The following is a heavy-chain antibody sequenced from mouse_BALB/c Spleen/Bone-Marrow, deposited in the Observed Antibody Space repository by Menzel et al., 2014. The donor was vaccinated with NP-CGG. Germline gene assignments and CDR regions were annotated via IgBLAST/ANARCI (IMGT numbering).Heavy chain of an antibody. V-gene: IGHV3-2*02. D-gene: IGHD1-1*01. CDR1: GSSITSDYA. CDR2: ITYSGST. CDR3: ARDYYGSSYFDF. J-gene: IGHJ2*01. Sequence: EVMLVESGPGLVKPSQSLSLTCAVTGSSITSDYAWNWIRQFPGTKLEWMGYITYSGSTSYNPSLKSRISITRDTSKNQFFLHLNSVTAEDTATYFCARDYYGSSYFDFWGQGTTHTVSS.